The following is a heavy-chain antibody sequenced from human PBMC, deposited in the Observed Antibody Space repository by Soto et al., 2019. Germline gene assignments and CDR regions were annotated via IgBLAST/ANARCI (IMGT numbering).Heavy chain of an antibody. D-gene: IGHD5-12*01. Sequence: ASVKVSCKASGYTFTNSAIHWVRQAPGQRLAWMGWINADNGNTKFSQNFQGRVIITRDTSASTAYMELTSLRSEDTAVYLCARGRGYSGYVHYCEYWGKGTLVSISP. CDR3: ARGRGYSGYVHYCEY. CDR1: GYTFTNSA. V-gene: IGHV1-3*01. J-gene: IGHJ4*02. CDR2: INADNGNT.